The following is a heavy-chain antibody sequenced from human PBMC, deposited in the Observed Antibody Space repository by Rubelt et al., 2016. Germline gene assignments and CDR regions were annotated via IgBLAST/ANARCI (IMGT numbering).Heavy chain of an antibody. CDR3: ATDPVGATVRHFDY. CDR1: GFTFNTYV. D-gene: IGHD1-26*01. Sequence: GGGVVQPGRSLRLSCAASGFTFNTYVMHWVRQAPGKGLEWVAVISSDGSIRYYGDSVKGRFTISRDNSKNTLYLQINSLRGDDTALYYCATDPVGATVRHFDYWGQGTLVTVSS. J-gene: IGHJ4*02. V-gene: IGHV3-30*04. CDR2: ISSDGSIR.